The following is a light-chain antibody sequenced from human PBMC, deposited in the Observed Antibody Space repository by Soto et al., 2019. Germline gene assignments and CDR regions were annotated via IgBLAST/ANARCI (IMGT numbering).Light chain of an antibody. V-gene: IGKV1-33*01. CDR1: HDSNNY. CDR3: QQDDHPPLT. CDR2: VGS. Sequence: STLSTSVGDRVTITCLVSHDSNNYLDWYLQKPGKAPKLLIYVGSSWESGVPSRFSGSGSGTDFTLNISRLQAEDIGTYYCQQDDHPPLTFGGGTKVDIK. J-gene: IGKJ4*02.